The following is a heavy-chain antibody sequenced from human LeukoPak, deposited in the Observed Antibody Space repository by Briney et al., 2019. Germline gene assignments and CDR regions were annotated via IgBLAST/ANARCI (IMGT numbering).Heavy chain of an antibody. J-gene: IGHJ5*02. CDR2: ISAYNGNT. D-gene: IGHD2-21*02. CDR3: ARDLGLPVAGSTP. V-gene: IGHV1-18*04. CDR1: GYTFTSHG. Sequence: WASVKLSCKASGYTFTSHGISWVRQAPGQGLEWMGWISAYNGNTNYAQKLQGRVTMTTDTSTSTAYMELRSLRSDDTAVYYCARDLGLPVAGSTPWGQGTLVTVSS.